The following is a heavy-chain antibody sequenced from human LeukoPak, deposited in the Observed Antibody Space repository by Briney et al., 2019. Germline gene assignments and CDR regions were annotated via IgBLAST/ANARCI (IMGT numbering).Heavy chain of an antibody. CDR3: ARCMASCYANAFDA. CDR2: INGGGDAT. CDR1: GFTFNNNA. Sequence: GGSLRLSCTASGFTFNNNAMSWVRQAPGKGLEWVSAINGGGDATEYTDSVKGRFTISRDNSKNTLYLQMNSLRPEATAVNYVARCMASCYANAFDAWGQGTLLTVSS. V-gene: IGHV3-23*01. J-gene: IGHJ3*01. D-gene: IGHD2-2*01.